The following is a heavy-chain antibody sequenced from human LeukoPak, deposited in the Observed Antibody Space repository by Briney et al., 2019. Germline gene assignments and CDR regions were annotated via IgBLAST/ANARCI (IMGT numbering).Heavy chain of an antibody. CDR2: IKQDGSEK. J-gene: IGHJ5*02. D-gene: IGHD1-26*01. Sequence: GGSLRLSCAASGFTFSRYWMTWVRQAPGKGLEWVANIKQDGSEKHYVDSVKGRFTISRDNAKNSLYLQMNNLRAEDTAVYYCAYGGRELLEPWGQGTLVAVSS. V-gene: IGHV3-7*01. CDR3: AYGGRELLEP. CDR1: GFTFSRYW.